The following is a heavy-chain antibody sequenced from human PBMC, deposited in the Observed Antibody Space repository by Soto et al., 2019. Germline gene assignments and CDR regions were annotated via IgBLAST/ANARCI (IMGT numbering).Heavy chain of an antibody. V-gene: IGHV3-23*01. Sequence: GGSLRLSCGASGFTFSSYAMSWVRQAPGKGLEWVSAITGSGGSTYYADSVKGRFTISRDNSKNTLYVQMNGLRADDTAVYYCAKDRIGIRGGVDYWGQGTLVTVSS. J-gene: IGHJ4*02. D-gene: IGHD4-17*01. CDR1: GFTFSSYA. CDR2: ITGSGGST. CDR3: AKDRIGIRGGVDY.